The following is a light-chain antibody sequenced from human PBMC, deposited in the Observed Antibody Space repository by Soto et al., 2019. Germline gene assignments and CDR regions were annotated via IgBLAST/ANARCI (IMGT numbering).Light chain of an antibody. CDR2: DTS. Sequence: EIVLTQSPGNLSLSPGERATLSCRASQSVSSSYLAWYQQKPGKAPRLLIYDTSSRSTGIPDRFSGSGSGTDFTLAISRLEPEDFAVYYCQQYGSAPRTFGQGTKVEIK. V-gene: IGKV3-20*01. CDR3: QQYGSAPRT. CDR1: QSVSSSY. J-gene: IGKJ1*01.